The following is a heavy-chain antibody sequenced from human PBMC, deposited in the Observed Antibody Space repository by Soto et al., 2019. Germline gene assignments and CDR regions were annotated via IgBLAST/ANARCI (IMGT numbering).Heavy chain of an antibody. D-gene: IGHD3-10*01. CDR2: IYYTGNT. CDR1: GGSISTYY. V-gene: IGHV4-59*13. Sequence: SETLSLTCTVTGGSISTYYWSWIRQPPGKGLEWIGHIYYTGNTNYNPSLKSRVTISVDTSTNRFSLRLRSVSAADTAVYYCARAKSFEFHNWFDPWGQGTLVTVPS. J-gene: IGHJ5*02. CDR3: ARAKSFEFHNWFDP.